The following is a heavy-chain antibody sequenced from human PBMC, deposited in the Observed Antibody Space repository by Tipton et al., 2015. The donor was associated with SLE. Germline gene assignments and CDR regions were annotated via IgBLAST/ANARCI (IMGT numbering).Heavy chain of an antibody. D-gene: IGHD3-3*01. J-gene: IGHJ2*01. CDR2: IYYSGST. V-gene: IGHV4-59*01. Sequence: TLSLTCTVSGGSISSYYWSWIRQPPGKGLEWIGYIYYSGSTNYNPSLKSRVTISVDTSKNQFSLKLSSVTAADTAVYYCARGDYDFWSGYSHWYFDLWGRGTLVTVSS. CDR1: GGSISSYY. CDR3: ARGDYDFWSGYSHWYFDL.